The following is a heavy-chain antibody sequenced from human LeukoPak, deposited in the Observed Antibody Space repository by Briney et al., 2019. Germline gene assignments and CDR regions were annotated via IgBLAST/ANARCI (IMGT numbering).Heavy chain of an antibody. J-gene: IGHJ5*02. D-gene: IGHD6-13*01. CDR3: AREGIAAAGTFYP. CDR1: GYTFISYY. CDR2: INPNSGGT. Sequence: ASVKVSCKASGYTFISYYMHWVRQAPGQGLEWMGWINPNSGGTNYAQKFQGRVTMTRDTSISTAYMELSRLRSDDTAVYYCAREGIAAAGTFYPWGQGTLVTVSS. V-gene: IGHV1-2*02.